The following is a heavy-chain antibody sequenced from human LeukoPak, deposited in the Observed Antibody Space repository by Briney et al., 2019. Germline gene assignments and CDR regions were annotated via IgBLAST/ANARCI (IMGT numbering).Heavy chain of an antibody. D-gene: IGHD2-2*01. V-gene: IGHV4-34*01. CDR3: ARGEHRDIVVVPAARDRGYYFDY. Sequence: SETLSLTCAVYGGSFSGYYWSWIRQPPGKGLEWIGEINHSGSTNYNPSLKSRVTISVDTSKNQFSLKLSSVTAADTAVYYCARGEHRDIVVVPAARDRGYYFDYWGQGTLVTVSS. CDR1: GGSFSGYY. J-gene: IGHJ4*02. CDR2: INHSGST.